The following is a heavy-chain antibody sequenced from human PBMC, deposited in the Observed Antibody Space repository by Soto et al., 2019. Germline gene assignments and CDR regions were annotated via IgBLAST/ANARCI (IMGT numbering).Heavy chain of an antibody. D-gene: IGHD3-16*02. CDR3: ARGTEDYDYIWGSYRYTPWFDP. J-gene: IGHJ5*02. V-gene: IGHV4-59*01. CDR2: IYYSGST. Sequence: SETLSLTYTVSGGSISSYYWSWIRQPPGKGLEWIGYIYYSGSTNYNPSLKSRVTISGDTSKNQFSLKLSSVTAADTAVYYCARGTEDYDYIWGSYRYTPWFDPWGQGTLVTVSS. CDR1: GGSISSYY.